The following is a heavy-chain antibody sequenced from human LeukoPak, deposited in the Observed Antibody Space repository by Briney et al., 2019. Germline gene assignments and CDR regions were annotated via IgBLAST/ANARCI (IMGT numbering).Heavy chain of an antibody. CDR1: GYSISSGYY. D-gene: IGHD4-17*01. V-gene: IGHV4-38-2*02. Sequence: SETLSLTCTVSGYSISSGYYWGWIRQPPGKGLEWIGSIYHSGSTYYNPSLKSRVTISLDTSKNQFSLKMNSVTAADTAVYYCARMGNPATVTADYWGQGTLVTVSS. CDR3: ARMGNPATVTADY. CDR2: IYHSGST. J-gene: IGHJ4*02.